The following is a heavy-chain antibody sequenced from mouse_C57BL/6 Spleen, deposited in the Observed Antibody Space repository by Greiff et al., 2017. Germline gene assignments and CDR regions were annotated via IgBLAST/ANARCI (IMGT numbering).Heavy chain of an antibody. CDR3: ARYITTVGATRPHWYFDV. CDR1: GYTFTDYY. Sequence: EVQLQQSGPGLVKPGASVKISCKASGYTFTDYYMNWVKQSHGKSLELIGDINPNNGGTSYNQKFKGKATLTVDKSSSTAYMEIRSQTSEDSAVYYCARYITTVGATRPHWYFDVWGTGTTVTVSS. CDR2: INPNNGGT. D-gene: IGHD1-1*01. J-gene: IGHJ1*03. V-gene: IGHV1-26*01.